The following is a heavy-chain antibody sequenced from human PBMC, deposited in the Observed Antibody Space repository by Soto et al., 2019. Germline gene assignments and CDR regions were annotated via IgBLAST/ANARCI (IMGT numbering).Heavy chain of an antibody. CDR3: ARERPDGARLGP. CDR2: IYYSGST. V-gene: IGHV4-30-4*01. D-gene: IGHD6-6*01. J-gene: IGHJ5*02. CDR1: GGSISSGDYY. Sequence: TSETLSLTCTFSGGSISSGDYYWSLIRQPPGKGLEWIGYIYYSGSTYYSPSLKSRVTISVDTSKNQFSLKLSSVTAADTAVYYCARERPDGARLGPWGQGTLVTVS.